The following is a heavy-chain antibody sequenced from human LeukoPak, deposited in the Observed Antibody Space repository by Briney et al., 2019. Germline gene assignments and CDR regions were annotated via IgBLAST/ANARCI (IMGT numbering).Heavy chain of an antibody. Sequence: PGGSLRLSCAASGFTFSSYGMHWVRQAPGKGLEWVAFIRYDGSNKYYADSVKGRFTISRDNSKNTLYLQMNSLRAEDTAVYYCAKDRHTAMVPFPLDYWGQGTLVTVSS. D-gene: IGHD5-18*01. V-gene: IGHV3-30*02. CDR1: GFTFSSYG. CDR2: IRYDGSNK. CDR3: AKDRHTAMVPFPLDY. J-gene: IGHJ4*02.